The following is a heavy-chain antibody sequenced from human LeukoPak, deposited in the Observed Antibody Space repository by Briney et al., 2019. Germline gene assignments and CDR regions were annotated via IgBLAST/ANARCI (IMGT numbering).Heavy chain of an antibody. Sequence: ASVTVSFKASGYTFTSYYMHWVRQAPGQGLEWMGIINPSGGSTSYARKFQGRVTMTRDTSTSTVYMELSSLRSEDTAVYYCARGTTVVTPFDYWGQGTLVTVSS. D-gene: IGHD4-23*01. CDR1: GYTFTSYY. J-gene: IGHJ4*02. CDR3: ARGTTVVTPFDY. V-gene: IGHV1-46*01. CDR2: INPSGGST.